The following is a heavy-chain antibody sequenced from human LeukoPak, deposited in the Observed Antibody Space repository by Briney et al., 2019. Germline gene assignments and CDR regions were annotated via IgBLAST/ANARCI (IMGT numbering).Heavy chain of an antibody. J-gene: IGHJ3*02. V-gene: IGHV4-30-2*01. CDR3: ARDSRGSYFPDAFDI. D-gene: IGHD1-26*01. Sequence: SETLSLTCTVSGGSISSGGYYWSWIRQPPGKGLEWIGYIYHSGSTYYNPSLKSRVTISVDTSKNQFSLKLSSVTAADTAVYYCARDSRGSYFPDAFDIWGQGTMVTVSS. CDR2: IYHSGST. CDR1: GGSISSGGYY.